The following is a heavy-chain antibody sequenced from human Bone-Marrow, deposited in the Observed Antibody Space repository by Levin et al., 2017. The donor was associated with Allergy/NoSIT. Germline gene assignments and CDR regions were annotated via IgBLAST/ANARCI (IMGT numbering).Heavy chain of an antibody. D-gene: IGHD5-12*01. CDR1: GFTFTSYA. V-gene: IGHV3-23*01. Sequence: GGSLRLSCAASGFTFTSYAMSWVRQAPGKGLEWVSAISASGDDTYYTDSVKGRFAISRDNSKNTLFLEMNSLRVEDTAVYYCAKNLVGGYDYVSDDYWGQGTLVTVSS. CDR2: ISASGDDT. CDR3: AKNLVGGYDYVSDDY. J-gene: IGHJ4*02.